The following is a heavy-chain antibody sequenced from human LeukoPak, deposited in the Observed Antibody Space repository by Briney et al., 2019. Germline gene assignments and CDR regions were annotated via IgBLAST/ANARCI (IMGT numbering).Heavy chain of an antibody. V-gene: IGHV3-53*01. Sequence: GGSLRLSCAASGFTFDDYAMHWVRQAPGKGLEWVSIIYSSGSTYYADSVKGRFTISRDNSKNTLYLQMNSLRAEDTAVYYCARVVAAMGGIDYWGQGTLVTVSS. CDR3: ARVVAAMGGIDY. D-gene: IGHD2-21*02. CDR2: IYSSGST. J-gene: IGHJ4*02. CDR1: GFTFDDYA.